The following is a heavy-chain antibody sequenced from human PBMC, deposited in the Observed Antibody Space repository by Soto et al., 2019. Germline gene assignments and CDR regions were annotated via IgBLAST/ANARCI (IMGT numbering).Heavy chain of an antibody. CDR3: VKESRIVGAPFDY. J-gene: IGHJ4*02. CDR2: ISSNGGST. CDR1: GFTFSSYA. D-gene: IGHD1-26*01. V-gene: IGHV3-64D*08. Sequence: GGSLRLSCSASGFTFSSYAMHWVRQAPGKGLEYVSAISSNGGSTYYADSVKGRFTISRDNSKNTLYLQMSSLRAEDTAVYYCVKESRIVGAPFDYWGQGTLVTVSS.